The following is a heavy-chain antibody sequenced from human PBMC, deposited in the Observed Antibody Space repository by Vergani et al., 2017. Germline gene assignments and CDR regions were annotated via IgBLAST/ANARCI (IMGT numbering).Heavy chain of an antibody. D-gene: IGHD2-21*02. Sequence: EVQLVQSGAEVKKPGESLKISCKGSGYSFTSYWIGWVRQMPGKGLEWMGIIYPGDSDTRYSPSVQGQVTISADKSISTAYLQWSSLKASDTAMYYCARFNSPSYCGGDCGGNWXFDLWGRGTLVTVSS. CDR2: IYPGDSDT. V-gene: IGHV5-51*01. CDR1: GYSFTSYW. CDR3: ARFNSPSYCGGDCGGNWXFDL. J-gene: IGHJ2*01.